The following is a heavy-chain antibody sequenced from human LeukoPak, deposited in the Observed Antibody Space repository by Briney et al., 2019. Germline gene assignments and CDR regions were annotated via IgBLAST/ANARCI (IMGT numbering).Heavy chain of an antibody. CDR3: ARAKPKNMVRGLIMRRESRYYFDY. CDR2: INHSGST. J-gene: IGHJ4*02. V-gene: IGHV4-34*01. D-gene: IGHD3-10*01. CDR1: GGSFSGYY. Sequence: SETLSLTCAVYGGSFSGYYCSWIRQPPGKGLEWIGEINHSGSTNYNPSLKSRVTISVDTSKNQFSLKLSSVTAADTAVYYCARAKPKNMVRGLIMRRESRYYFDYWGQGTLVTVSS.